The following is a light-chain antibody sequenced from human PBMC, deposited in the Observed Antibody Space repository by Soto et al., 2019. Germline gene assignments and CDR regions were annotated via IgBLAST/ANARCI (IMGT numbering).Light chain of an antibody. J-gene: IGKJ5*01. CDR3: QQYHSDPIT. Sequence: IIMTQSTHSLPVSLGERATINCKSSQSVLSNNNNYFAWFQQKPGQPPRLFIYWASTRGSGVPDRFSGSGSGTDFTLTISNVEAEDVAIYYCQQYHSDPITFAQGTRLEI. V-gene: IGKV4-1*01. CDR2: WAS. CDR1: QSVLSNNNNY.